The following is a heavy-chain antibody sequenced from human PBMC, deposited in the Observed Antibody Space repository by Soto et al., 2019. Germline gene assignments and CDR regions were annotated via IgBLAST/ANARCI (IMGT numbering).Heavy chain of an antibody. CDR2: IYYSGST. CDR1: GGSISGSSYY. D-gene: IGHD3-3*01. J-gene: IGHJ6*02. V-gene: IGHV4-39*01. Sequence: SETLSLTCTVSGGSISGSSYYWGWIRQPPGKGLEWIGSIYYSGSTYYNPSLKSRVTISVDTSKNQFSLKLSSVTAADTAVYYCARLLVTIFGVVYRPVLFPYYFGMDVWGQGTTVTVSS. CDR3: ARLLVTIFGVVYRPVLFPYYFGMDV.